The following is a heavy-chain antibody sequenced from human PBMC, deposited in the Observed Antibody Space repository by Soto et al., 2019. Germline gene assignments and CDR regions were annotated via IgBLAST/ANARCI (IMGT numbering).Heavy chain of an antibody. CDR1: GAAITNSGDY. Sequence: PSETPSLTPTRSGAAITNSGDYCNWFRTHPRKGSVWPGPSHKSVSTYNNPTLESRAIISVDTSNNQFSRKLRSVTAADTAVYCCARFRGSPYAPDYFDYWGQGTLVTVSS. J-gene: IGHJ4*02. V-gene: IGHV4-31*03. D-gene: IGHD3-16*01. CDR3: ARFRGSPYAPDYFDY. CDR2: SHKSVST.